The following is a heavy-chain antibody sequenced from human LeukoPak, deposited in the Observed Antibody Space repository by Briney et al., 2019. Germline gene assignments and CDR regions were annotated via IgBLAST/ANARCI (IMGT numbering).Heavy chain of an antibody. J-gene: IGHJ4*02. Sequence: MPSETLSLTCAVYGGSFSGYYWSWIRQPPGKGLEWIGEINHSGSTNYNPSLKSRVTISVDTSKNQFSLKLSSVTAADTAVYYCARPSIAARSFFDYWGQGTLVTVSS. CDR2: INHSGST. CDR1: GGSFSGYY. CDR3: ARPSIAARSFFDY. V-gene: IGHV4-34*01. D-gene: IGHD6-6*01.